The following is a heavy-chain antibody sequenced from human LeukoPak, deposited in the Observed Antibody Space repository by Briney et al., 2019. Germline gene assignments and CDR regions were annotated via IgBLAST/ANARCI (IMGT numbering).Heavy chain of an antibody. CDR3: ARTRGAYGEDY. J-gene: IGHJ4*02. V-gene: IGHV1-69*13. CDR2: IIPILGTT. D-gene: IGHD4-17*01. Sequence: SVKVSCKASGVTFNTYTINWVRQAPGQGLEWMGGIIPILGTTNYAQRFQGRVTITADESTSTAYMELSSLRSEDTAVYYCARTRGAYGEDYWGQGTLVTVSS. CDR1: GVTFNTYT.